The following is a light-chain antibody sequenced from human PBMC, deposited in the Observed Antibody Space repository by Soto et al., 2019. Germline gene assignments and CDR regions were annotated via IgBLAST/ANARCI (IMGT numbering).Light chain of an antibody. Sequence: DIQMTQYPSTLSASVGDRVTITCRASQSISSWLAWYQQKPGKAPNLLIYKASSLQSGVPSRFSRSGSGTEFALTITSLQPDDLATYYCQQYSSYPYTVGQGTKLEIK. CDR3: QQYSSYPYT. V-gene: IGKV1-5*03. CDR2: KAS. J-gene: IGKJ2*01. CDR1: QSISSW.